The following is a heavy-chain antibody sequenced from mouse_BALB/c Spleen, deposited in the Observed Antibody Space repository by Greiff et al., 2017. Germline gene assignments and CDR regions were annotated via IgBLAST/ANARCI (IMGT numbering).Heavy chain of an antibody. V-gene: IGHV14-4*02. D-gene: IGHD1-1*01. Sequence: EVQLQESGAELVRSGASVKLSCTASGFNIKDYYMHWVKQRPEQGLEWIGWIDPENGDTEYAPKFQGKATMTADTSSNTAYLQLSSLTSEDTAVYYCSTFYGSNYFDYWGQGTTRTVSS. CDR3: STFYGSNYFDY. CDR1: GFNIKDYY. J-gene: IGHJ2*01. CDR2: IDPENGDT.